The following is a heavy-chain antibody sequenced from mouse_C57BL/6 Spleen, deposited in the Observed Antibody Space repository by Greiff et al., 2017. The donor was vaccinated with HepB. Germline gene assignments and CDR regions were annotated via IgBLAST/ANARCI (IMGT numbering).Heavy chain of an antibody. J-gene: IGHJ4*01. CDR1: GFTFSSYA. V-gene: IGHV5-4*03. Sequence: EVKLVESGGGLVKPGGSLKLSCAASGFTFSSYAMSWVRQTPEKRLEWVATISDGGSYTYYPDNVKGRFTISRDNAKNNLYLQMSHLKSDDTAMYYCARAIYYYGSSYAMDYWGQGTSVTVSS. CDR2: ISDGGSYT. CDR3: ARAIYYYGSSYAMDY. D-gene: IGHD1-1*01.